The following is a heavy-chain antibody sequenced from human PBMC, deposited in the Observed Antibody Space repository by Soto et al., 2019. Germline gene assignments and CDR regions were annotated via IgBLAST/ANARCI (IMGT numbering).Heavy chain of an antibody. D-gene: IGHD5-18*01. CDR3: APPRGSDTAMVQGYYFDY. CDR2: IFPIFGTA. CDR1: GGTFSSYA. Sequence: QVQLVQSGAEVKKPGSSVKVSCRASGGTFSSYAFSWVRQAPGHGLEWMGGIFPIFGTANYAQNFQGSVTITADESTSTSYMDLTSLRAEDAAMYYCAPPRGSDTAMVQGYYFDYGVKGTLVTVSA. V-gene: IGHV1-69*01. J-gene: IGHJ4*02.